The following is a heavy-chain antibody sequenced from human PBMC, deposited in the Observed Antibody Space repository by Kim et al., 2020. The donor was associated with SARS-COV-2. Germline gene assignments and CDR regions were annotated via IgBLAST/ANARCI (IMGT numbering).Heavy chain of an antibody. CDR3: ASTYYYDSSGYLS. CDR2: IYYSGST. V-gene: IGHV4-39*01. CDR1: GGSISSSSYY. D-gene: IGHD3-22*01. Sequence: SETLSLTCTVSGGSISSSSYYWGWIRQPPGKGLEWIGSIYYSGSTYYNPSLKSRVTISVDTSKNQFSLKLSSVTAADTAVYYCASTYYYDSSGYLSWGQGTLVTVSS. J-gene: IGHJ5*02.